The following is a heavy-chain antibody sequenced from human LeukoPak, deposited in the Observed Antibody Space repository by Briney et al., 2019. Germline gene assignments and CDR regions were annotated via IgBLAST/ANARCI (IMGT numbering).Heavy chain of an antibody. Sequence: GGSLRLSCAASGFTFSSHAMSWVRQAPGKGLEWVSTITGSTGDTFYADSVKGRFTISRDNSKNTLYLQMSGLRPEDTGVFYCARGRYSSGWAIYYWGQGTLVTVSS. V-gene: IGHV3-23*01. D-gene: IGHD6-19*01. CDR2: ITGSTGDT. J-gene: IGHJ4*02. CDR3: ARGRYSSGWAIYY. CDR1: GFTFSSHA.